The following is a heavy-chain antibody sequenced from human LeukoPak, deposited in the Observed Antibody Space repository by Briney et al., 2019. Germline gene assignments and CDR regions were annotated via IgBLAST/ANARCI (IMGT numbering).Heavy chain of an antibody. CDR1: GYIFTKFG. J-gene: IGHJ4*02. Sequence: ASVKVSCKASGYIFTKFGVTWVRQAPGQGLEWTGWISAYNGNTKYAQKVQGRVTMTTDTSTSIAYMELRSLRSDDTAVYYCARGEAVSVAAAGTPNDYWGQGTLVTVSS. CDR2: ISAYNGNT. CDR3: ARGEAVSVAAAGTPNDY. V-gene: IGHV1-18*01. D-gene: IGHD6-13*01.